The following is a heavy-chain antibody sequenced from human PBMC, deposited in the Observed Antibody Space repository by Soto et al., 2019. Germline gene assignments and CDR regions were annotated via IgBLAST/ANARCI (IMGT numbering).Heavy chain of an antibody. V-gene: IGHV1-69*12. J-gene: IGHJ6*02. Sequence: QVQLVQSGAEVKKPGSSVKVSCKASGGTFSSYAINWVRQAPGQGLEWMGGIIRIFGTPDYAQRFQGRVTITADETTSTAYMGLSSLRSEDTAVYYGAGQASNEDYYCGMDVWGQGTTVTVSS. D-gene: IGHD4-4*01. CDR2: IIRIFGTP. CDR1: GGTFSSYA. CDR3: AGQASNEDYYCGMDV.